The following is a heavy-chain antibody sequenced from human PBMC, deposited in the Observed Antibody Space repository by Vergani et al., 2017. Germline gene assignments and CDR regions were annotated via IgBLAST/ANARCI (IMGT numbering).Heavy chain of an antibody. CDR3: ARGASGDYVSSFDY. CDR1: GFTFSNYC. V-gene: IGHV3-30*02. Sequence: QVQLVESGGGVVQSGGSLRLSCAASGFTFSNYCMHWVRQAPGKGLEWVAFVRYDGSNKYYADSVKGRFTISRDNSKNTLYLQMNSLRAEDTAVYYCARGASGDYVSSFDYWGQGTLVTVSS. D-gene: IGHD4-17*01. J-gene: IGHJ4*02. CDR2: VRYDGSNK.